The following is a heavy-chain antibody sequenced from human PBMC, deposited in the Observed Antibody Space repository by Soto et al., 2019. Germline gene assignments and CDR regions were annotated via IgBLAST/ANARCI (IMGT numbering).Heavy chain of an antibody. Sequence: GGSLRLSCAASGFTFSDHYMDWVRQAPGKGLEWVGRTRNKANSYTTEYAASVKGKFTISRDDSKNSLYLQMNSLKTEDTAVYYCARVGSSSSNVFDIWGQGTMVTVSS. D-gene: IGHD6-6*01. CDR3: ARVGSSSSNVFDI. J-gene: IGHJ3*02. V-gene: IGHV3-72*01. CDR1: GFTFSDHY. CDR2: TRNKANSYTT.